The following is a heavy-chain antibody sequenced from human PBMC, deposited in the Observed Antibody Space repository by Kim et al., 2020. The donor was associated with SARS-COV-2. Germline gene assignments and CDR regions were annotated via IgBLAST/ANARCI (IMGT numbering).Heavy chain of an antibody. Sequence: SETLSLTCTVSGGSISSSTYYWAWFRQPPGKGLEWIGSIYYSGSTYYNRYLKRRVTISIDTSKNQFSLRLISVTAAEPAVFYCARQEGATAGTSHFDYWGQGVLVTVSS. CDR3: ARQEGATAGTSHFDY. D-gene: IGHD6-13*01. J-gene: IGHJ4*02. V-gene: IGHV4-39*01. CDR2: IYYSGST. CDR1: GGSISSSTYY.